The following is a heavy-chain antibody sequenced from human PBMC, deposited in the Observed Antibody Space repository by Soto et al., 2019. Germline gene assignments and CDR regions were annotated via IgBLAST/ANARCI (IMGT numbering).Heavy chain of an antibody. J-gene: IGHJ6*02. CDR1: GYSFTNYD. Sequence: QLVQSGAEVKKPGASVKVSCKASGYSFTNYDISWVRQAPGQGLEWMAWISAHNGNKHYAEKFQGRVSTTTDTSTSTAYIEVRTLKTDDTAVYYCARGLLAYFGMDVWGQGTTVNVS. V-gene: IGHV1-18*01. CDR2: ISAHNGNK. CDR3: ARGLLAYFGMDV. D-gene: IGHD1-26*01.